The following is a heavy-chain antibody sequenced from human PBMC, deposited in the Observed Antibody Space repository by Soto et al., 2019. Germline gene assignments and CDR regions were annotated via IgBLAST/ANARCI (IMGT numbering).Heavy chain of an antibody. D-gene: IGHD3-10*01. CDR1: GGSFSGYY. CDR3: ARGIKYYYGSGTKDGMDV. J-gene: IGHJ6*02. Sequence: QVQLQQWGAGLLKPSETLSHTCAVYGGSFSGYYWSWIRQPPGKGLEWIGEINHSGSTNYNPSLKSRVTISVDTSKNQFSLKLSSVTAADTAVYYCARGIKYYYGSGTKDGMDVWGQGTTVTVSS. V-gene: IGHV4-34*01. CDR2: INHSGST.